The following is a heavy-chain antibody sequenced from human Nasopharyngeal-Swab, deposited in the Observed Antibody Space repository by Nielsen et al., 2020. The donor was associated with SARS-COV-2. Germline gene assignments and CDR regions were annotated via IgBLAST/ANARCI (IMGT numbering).Heavy chain of an antibody. V-gene: IGHV3-7*04. D-gene: IGHD3/OR15-3a*01. CDR3: AGGEDWSSFDY. Sequence: GSLRLSCAASGFTFSSYWMSWVRQAQGKGLEWVANIKQDGSEKYYVDSVKGRFTISRDNAKNSLYLQMNSLRAEDTAVYYYAGGEDWSSFDYWGQGTLVTVSS. J-gene: IGHJ4*02. CDR2: IKQDGSEK. CDR1: GFTFSSYW.